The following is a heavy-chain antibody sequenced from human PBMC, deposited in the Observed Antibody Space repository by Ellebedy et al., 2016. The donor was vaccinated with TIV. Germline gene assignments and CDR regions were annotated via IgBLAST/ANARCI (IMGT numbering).Heavy chain of an antibody. D-gene: IGHD6-6*01. Sequence: ASVKVSXXASGYTFTGYYIHWVRQAPGQGLEWMGWINPNNGGTKSAQTFQGRVTMTRDTSITTAYMEMTSLRSDDTAVYYCARALAARPVGNWFDSWGQGTLVTVSS. CDR2: INPNNGGT. J-gene: IGHJ5*01. CDR1: GYTFTGYY. V-gene: IGHV1-2*02. CDR3: ARALAARPVGNWFDS.